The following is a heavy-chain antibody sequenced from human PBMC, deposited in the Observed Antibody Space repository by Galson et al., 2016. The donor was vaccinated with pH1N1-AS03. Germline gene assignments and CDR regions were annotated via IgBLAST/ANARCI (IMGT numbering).Heavy chain of an antibody. D-gene: IGHD3-3*01. J-gene: IGHJ5*02. CDR1: GGVFSNYA. V-gene: IGHV1-69*13. CDR3: AKDQSHIIPLSGALS. CDR2: IISLFGTT. Sequence: SVKVSCKASGGVFSNYAFSWVRQVPGQGLEWIGSIISLFGTTNYAQKFQDRVTITADGSMELNSLTSGDTATYYCAKDQSHIIPLSGALSWGQGTLVTVSS.